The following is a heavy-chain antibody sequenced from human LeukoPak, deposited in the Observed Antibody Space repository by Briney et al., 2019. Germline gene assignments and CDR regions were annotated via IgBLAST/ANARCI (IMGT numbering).Heavy chain of an antibody. CDR2: IKQDGSDK. D-gene: IGHD2-15*01. J-gene: IGHJ4*02. CDR1: GFTFSSYS. CDR3: ARSLGYCSAGSCFPFGY. V-gene: IGHV3-7*05. Sequence: PGGSLRLSCAASGFTFSSYSMSWVRQAPGKGLEWVANIKQDGSDKYYVDSVKGRFTISRDNAKNSLYLQMNSLRAEDTAVYYCARSLGYCSAGSCFPFGYWGQGTLVTVSS.